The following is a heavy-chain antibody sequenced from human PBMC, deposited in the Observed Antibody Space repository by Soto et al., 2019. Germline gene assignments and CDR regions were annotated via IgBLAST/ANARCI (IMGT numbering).Heavy chain of an antibody. CDR2: ISAYNGNT. J-gene: IGHJ3*02. V-gene: IGHV1-18*01. Sequence: GASVKVSCKASGYTFTSYGISWVRQAPGQGLEWMGWISAYNGNTNYAQKIQGRVTMTTDTSTSTAYMELRSLRSDDTAVYYFARDRIRFLEWLSGAFDIWGQGTMVTVSS. D-gene: IGHD3-3*01. CDR3: ARDRIRFLEWLSGAFDI. CDR1: GYTFTSYG.